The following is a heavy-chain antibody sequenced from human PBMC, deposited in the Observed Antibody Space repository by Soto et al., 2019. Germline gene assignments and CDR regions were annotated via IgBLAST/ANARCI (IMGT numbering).Heavy chain of an antibody. Sequence: QLQLQESGPGLVKPSETLSLTCTVSGGSISSSSYYWGWIRQPPGKGLEWIGSIYYSGSTYYNPSLKSRVTISVDTSKNQFSLKLSSVTAADTAVYYCARLGDFGVGATTAGYWGQGTLVTVSS. D-gene: IGHD1-26*01. CDR1: GGSISSSSYY. V-gene: IGHV4-39*01. J-gene: IGHJ4*02. CDR3: ARLGDFGVGATTAGY. CDR2: IYYSGST.